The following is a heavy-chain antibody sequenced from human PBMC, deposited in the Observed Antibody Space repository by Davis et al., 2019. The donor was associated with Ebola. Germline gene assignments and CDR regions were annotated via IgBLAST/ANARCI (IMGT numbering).Heavy chain of an antibody. J-gene: IGHJ5*01. CDR1: GGSFSDYF. CDR3: ARTTKTNIEDSGLGYNSFDS. D-gene: IGHD4-17*01. V-gene: IGHV4-34*01. CDR2: ISHHNGDT. Sequence: SETLSLTCAVYGGSFSDYFWSWIRQPPEKGPEWIGEISHHNGDTNYNPSLRSRVAISVDSSKNQFSLEISSVTAADTATYYCARTTKTNIEDSGLGYNSFDSWGQGVLVSVSS.